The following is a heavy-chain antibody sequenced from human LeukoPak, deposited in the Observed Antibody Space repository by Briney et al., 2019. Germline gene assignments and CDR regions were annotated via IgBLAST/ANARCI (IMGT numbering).Heavy chain of an antibody. V-gene: IGHV4-34*01. CDR3: ARAKRIPIIAPPGFTAPQFDY. J-gene: IGHJ4*02. Sequence: SETLSLTCAVYGGSFNGYYWSWIRQPPGKGLEWIGEINHSGSTNYNPSLKGRVTISVDTSKNQFSLKLSSVTAADTAVYYCARAKRIPIIAPPGFTAPQFDYWGQGTLVTVSS. D-gene: IGHD6-13*01. CDR2: INHSGST. CDR1: GGSFNGYY.